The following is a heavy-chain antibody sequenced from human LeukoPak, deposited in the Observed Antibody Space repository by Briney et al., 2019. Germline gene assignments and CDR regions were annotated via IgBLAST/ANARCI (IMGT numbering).Heavy chain of an antibody. CDR2: IIPIFGTA. V-gene: IGHV1-69*06. D-gene: IGHD3-22*01. Sequence: SVKVSCKAPGGTFSSYAISWVRQAPGQGLEWMGGIIPIFGTANYAQKFQGRVTITADKSTSTAYMELSSLRSEDTAVYYCARSGYPPVALVRYYYYMDVWGKGTTVTVSS. CDR1: GGTFSSYA. CDR3: ARSGYPPVALVRYYYYMDV. J-gene: IGHJ6*03.